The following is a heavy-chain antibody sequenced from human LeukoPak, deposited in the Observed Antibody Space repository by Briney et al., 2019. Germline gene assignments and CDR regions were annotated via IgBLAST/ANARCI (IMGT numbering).Heavy chain of an antibody. V-gene: IGHV4-39*07. D-gene: IGHD3-22*01. J-gene: IGHJ4*02. CDR1: GGSISTSNYY. CDR3: ARDKYYYDSSGSTRFDY. CDR2: IFYSGST. Sequence: SKTLSLTCTVSGGSISTSNYYWGWIRQPPGKGLEWIGNIFYSGSTYYSPSLRSRVTISLDTSRNQFSLKLNSVTAADTAVYYCARDKYYYDSSGSTRFDYWGQGTLVTVSS.